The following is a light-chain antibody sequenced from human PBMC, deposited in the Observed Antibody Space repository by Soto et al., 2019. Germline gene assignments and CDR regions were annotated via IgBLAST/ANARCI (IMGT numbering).Light chain of an antibody. Sequence: QYVLTQPPSASGTPGQRVTISCSGGSSSIGANTVNWYQQLPGTAPKLLIYGHNQRPSGVPDRFSGSKSGTSASLAISGLQSEDEAIYYCAVWDDSLNGRVFGGGTKLTVL. CDR2: GHN. CDR3: AVWDDSLNGRV. CDR1: SSSIGANT. V-gene: IGLV1-44*01. J-gene: IGLJ2*01.